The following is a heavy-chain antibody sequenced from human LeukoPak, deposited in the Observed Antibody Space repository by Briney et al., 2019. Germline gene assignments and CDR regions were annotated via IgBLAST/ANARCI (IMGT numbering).Heavy chain of an antibody. V-gene: IGHV1-18*01. Sequence: GASVKVSCKASGYTFPTYTISWVRQAPGQGLEWMGWISAYNGITTYAQKLQGRVTMTTDTSTSTAYMELRSLRSDDTAVYYCARDLRSYSSSLKSWFDPWGQGTLVTVSS. CDR3: ARDLRSYSSSLKSWFDP. CDR2: ISAYNGIT. D-gene: IGHD6-13*01. CDR1: GYTFPTYT. J-gene: IGHJ5*02.